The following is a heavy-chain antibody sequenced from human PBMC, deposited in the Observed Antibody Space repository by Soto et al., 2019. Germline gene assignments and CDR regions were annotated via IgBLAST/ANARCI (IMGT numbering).Heavy chain of an antibody. J-gene: IGHJ4*02. Sequence: QVQLQESGPGLVKPSQTLSLTCTVSGGSISSGGYYLSWIRQHPGKGLAWMGYIYYSGTTYYNPSLNSRVTISVDTSKIQFSLKLSSVTAADRAVYYCARQPDYWGQGTLVTVSS. CDR2: IYYSGTT. CDR1: GGSISSGGYY. CDR3: ARQPDY. V-gene: IGHV4-31*03.